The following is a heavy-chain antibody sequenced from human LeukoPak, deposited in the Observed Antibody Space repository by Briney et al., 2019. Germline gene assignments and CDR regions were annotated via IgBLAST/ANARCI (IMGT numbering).Heavy chain of an antibody. Sequence: GGSLTLSCAASGFAFSNFWMSWVRQAPGKGLEWVANIKEDGSEKYYVDSVKGRFTISRDNARNSLYLQMNSLRAEDTAVYYCASGRQLGYWGQGTLVTVSS. V-gene: IGHV3-7*01. CDR3: ASGRQLGY. CDR1: GFAFSNFW. D-gene: IGHD6-13*01. J-gene: IGHJ4*02. CDR2: IKEDGSEK.